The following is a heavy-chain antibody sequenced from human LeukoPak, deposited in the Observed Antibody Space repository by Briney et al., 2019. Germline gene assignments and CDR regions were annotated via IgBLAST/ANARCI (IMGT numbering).Heavy chain of an antibody. CDR2: ISRSGSYI. CDR1: GFTFSSYS. CDR3: ARDGSREDTAMITARFDY. Sequence: GGSLRLSCAASGFTFSSYSINWVRQAPGKGLEWVSSISRSGSYIYYADSVKGRFTISRDNAKNSLYLQMNGLRADHTAVYHCARDGSREDTAMITARFDYWGQGTLVTVSS. V-gene: IGHV3-21*04. J-gene: IGHJ4*02. D-gene: IGHD5-18*01.